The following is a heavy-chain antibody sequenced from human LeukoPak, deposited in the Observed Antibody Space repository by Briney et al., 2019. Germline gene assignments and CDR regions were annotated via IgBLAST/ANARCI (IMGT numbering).Heavy chain of an antibody. V-gene: IGHV4-4*07. J-gene: IGHJ4*02. CDR1: GGSISSYY. CDR3: ARGGGTYCGGDCYVYYFDY. CDR2: IYTSGST. Sequence: PSETLSLTCTVSGGSISSYYWSWIRQPAGKGLEWIGRIYTSGSTNYNPSLKSRVTMSVDTSKNQFSLKLSSVTAADTAVYYCARGGGTYCGGDCYVYYFDYWGQGTLVTVSS. D-gene: IGHD2-21*02.